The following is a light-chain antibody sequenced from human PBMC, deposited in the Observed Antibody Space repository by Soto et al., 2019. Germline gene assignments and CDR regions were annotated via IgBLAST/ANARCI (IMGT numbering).Light chain of an antibody. CDR1: QSVSSN. J-gene: IGKJ1*01. CDR2: GAS. Sequence: EIVLTQSPATLSVSPGERATLSCRASQSVSSNLAWYQQKPGRAPRLLIYGASTRATGIPARFSGSGSGTDFTLTISGLQPDDFTTYYCQQYTSYSRAFGQGTKVDIK. V-gene: IGKV3-15*01. CDR3: QQYTSYSRA.